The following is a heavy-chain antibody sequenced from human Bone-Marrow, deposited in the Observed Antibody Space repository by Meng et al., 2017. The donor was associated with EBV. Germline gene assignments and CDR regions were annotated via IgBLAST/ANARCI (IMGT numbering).Heavy chain of an antibody. V-gene: IGHV1-2*06. D-gene: IGHD5-18*01. Sequence: QVQLVQSGDEMKQSGASVRVSCKASGYTFSGSFMHWVREAPGQGLEWVGRINPKTGDSDLSPKFRGRVSLTRDTSTGTAYMDFSSLQSADTAVYFCATPLETTMAPDHWGQGTLVTVSS. CDR1: GYTFSGSF. J-gene: IGHJ4*02. CDR2: INPKTGDS. CDR3: ATPLETTMAPDH.